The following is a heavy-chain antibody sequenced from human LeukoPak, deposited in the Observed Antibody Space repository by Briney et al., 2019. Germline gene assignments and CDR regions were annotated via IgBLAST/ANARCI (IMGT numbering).Heavy chain of an antibody. CDR1: GFTFSTYG. CDR2: IRYDGNNK. D-gene: IGHD3-22*01. V-gene: IGHV3-33*01. Sequence: PGRSLTVSCAASGFTFSTYGMHWVRQAPGKGLEWVAVIRYDGNNKFYVDSVRGRFTISRDNSKNTLYLQMNSLRAEDTAVYYCARAYYSDITDYPYIGYWGQGVLVT. J-gene: IGHJ4*02. CDR3: ARAYYSDITDYPYIGY.